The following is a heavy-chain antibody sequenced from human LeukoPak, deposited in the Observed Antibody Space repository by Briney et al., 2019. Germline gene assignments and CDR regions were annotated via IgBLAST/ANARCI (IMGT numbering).Heavy chain of an antibody. J-gene: IGHJ4*02. V-gene: IGHV4-59*01. CDR1: GGSISSYY. CDR2: IYHSGST. D-gene: IGHD4-17*01. CDR3: ARERRYGDYGSGFDY. Sequence: SETLSLTCTVSGGSISSYYWSWIRQPPGKGLEWIGYIYHSGSTNYNPSLKSRVTISVDTSKNQFSLKLSSVTAADTAVYYCARERRYGDYGSGFDYWGQGTLVTVSS.